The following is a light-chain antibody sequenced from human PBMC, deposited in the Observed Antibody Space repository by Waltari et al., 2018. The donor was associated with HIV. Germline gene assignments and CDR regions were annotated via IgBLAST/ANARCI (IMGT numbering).Light chain of an antibody. Sequence: DIQMTQSPSTLSASVGDRVTITCRASQIISTYLAWYQHKPGKAPKVLIYKASSLESGVPSRFSGSGSGTEFTLTISSLQPDDFATYYCQQYKSYSPSTFGQGTKLEIK. CDR3: QQYKSYSPST. CDR2: KAS. V-gene: IGKV1-5*03. J-gene: IGKJ2*01. CDR1: QIISTY.